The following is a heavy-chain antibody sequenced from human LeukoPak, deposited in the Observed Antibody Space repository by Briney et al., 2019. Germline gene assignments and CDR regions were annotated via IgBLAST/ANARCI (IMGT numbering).Heavy chain of an antibody. CDR3: AKDRRVLRYFDN. J-gene: IGHJ4*02. D-gene: IGHD3-3*01. CDR2: ITYDGSNK. Sequence: GGSLRLSCGASGFTFSNYGMHWVRQAPGKGLEWVAGITYDGSNKYYADSVKGRFTMSRDNSKNTLYLRMNSLRAEDTAVFYCAKDRRVLRYFDNWGQGTLVTVSS. CDR1: GFTFSNYG. V-gene: IGHV3-30*18.